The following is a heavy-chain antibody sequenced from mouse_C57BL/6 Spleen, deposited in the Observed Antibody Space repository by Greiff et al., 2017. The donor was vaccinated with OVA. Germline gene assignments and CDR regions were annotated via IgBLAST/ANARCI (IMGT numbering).Heavy chain of an antibody. CDR3: ARWTTVVDPYAMDY. V-gene: IGHV1-66*01. D-gene: IGHD1-1*01. J-gene: IGHJ4*01. CDR2: IYPGSGNT. CDR1: GYSFTSYY. Sequence: QVQLQQSGPELVKPGASVKISCKASGYSFTSYYIHWVKQRPGQGLEWIGWIYPGSGNTKYNEKFKGTATLTADTSSSTAYMQLSSLTSEDSAVYYCARWTTVVDPYAMDYWGQGTSVTVSS.